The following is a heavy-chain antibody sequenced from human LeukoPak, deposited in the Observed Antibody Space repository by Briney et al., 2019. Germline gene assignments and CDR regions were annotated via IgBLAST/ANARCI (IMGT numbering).Heavy chain of an antibody. CDR1: GFSVRSNY. J-gene: IGHJ5*02. CDR3: ARDYYDSSGYVAET. D-gene: IGHD3-22*01. CDR2: IYSGGST. Sequence: GGSLRLSCAASGFSVRSNYMSWVRQAPGKGLEWVSVIYSGGSTYYADSVKGRFTISRDNSKNTLYLQMNSLRAEDTAVYYCARDYYDSSGYVAETWGQGTPVTVSS. V-gene: IGHV3-66*02.